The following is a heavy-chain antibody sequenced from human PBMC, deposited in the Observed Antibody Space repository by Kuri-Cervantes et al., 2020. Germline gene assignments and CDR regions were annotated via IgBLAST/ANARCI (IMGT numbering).Heavy chain of an antibody. J-gene: IGHJ4*02. V-gene: IGHV3-43D*03. Sequence: GESLKISCAASGFTFSNYWMSWVRQAPGKGLEWVSLISWDGGSTYYADSVKGRFTISRDNSKNSLYLQMNSLRAEDTAVYYCARVGGLMGHYFDYWGQGTLVTVSS. CDR1: GFTFSNYW. CDR2: ISWDGGST. CDR3: ARVGGLMGHYFDY. D-gene: IGHD2-8*01.